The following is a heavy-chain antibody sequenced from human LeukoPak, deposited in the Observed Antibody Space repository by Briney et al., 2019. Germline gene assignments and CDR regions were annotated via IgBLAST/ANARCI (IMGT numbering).Heavy chain of an antibody. J-gene: IGHJ6*02. Sequence: HPGGSLRLSCAASGFTFSSYPMSWVRQAPGKGLEWVSAISGSGGSTYYADSVKGRFTISRDNSKNTLYLQMNSLRAEDTAVYYCARTYSNYDYYYYYGMDVWGQGTTVTVSS. V-gene: IGHV3-23*01. CDR2: ISGSGGST. D-gene: IGHD4-4*01. CDR3: ARTYSNYDYYYYYGMDV. CDR1: GFTFSSYP.